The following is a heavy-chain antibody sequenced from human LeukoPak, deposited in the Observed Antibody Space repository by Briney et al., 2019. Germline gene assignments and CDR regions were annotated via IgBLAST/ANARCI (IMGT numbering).Heavy chain of an antibody. D-gene: IGHD3-22*01. Sequence: ASVKVSCKASGYTFTNYGMSWVRQAPGQGLEWMGWISAYNGNTKYAQKVQGRVTMTTDTSTSTAYTEMRSLRSDDTAVYYCARDYDPDMYYYDSSSYSGNAFDIWGQGTMVTVSS. CDR3: ARDYDPDMYYYDSSSYSGNAFDI. V-gene: IGHV1-18*01. J-gene: IGHJ3*02. CDR2: ISAYNGNT. CDR1: GYTFTNYG.